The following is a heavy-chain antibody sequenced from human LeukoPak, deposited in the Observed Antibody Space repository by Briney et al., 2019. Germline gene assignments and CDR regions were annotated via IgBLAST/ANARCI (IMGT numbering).Heavy chain of an antibody. D-gene: IGHD5-24*01. CDR1: GFPVSSNY. V-gene: IGHV3-66*01. CDR2: IYSGGST. Sequence: GGSLRLSCAASGFPVSSNYMSCVRQAPGKAAEGLAFIYSGGSTYYADSVKGRFTISRDNSKNTLYLQMNSLRAEDTAVYYCARDPSRARDGYHSVDYWGQGTLVTVSS. CDR3: ARDPSRARDGYHSVDY. J-gene: IGHJ4*02.